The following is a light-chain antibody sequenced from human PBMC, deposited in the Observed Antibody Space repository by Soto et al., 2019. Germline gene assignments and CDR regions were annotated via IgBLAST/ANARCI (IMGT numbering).Light chain of an antibody. Sequence: EIVLTQSPGTLPLSPGERATLSCRASQSVSSGSLAWYQQKPGQAPRLLIYGASSRATGIPDRFSGSGSGTDFTLTITRLEPEDFAVYFCLRYSSSQWTFGQGTKVDIK. CDR3: LRYSSSQWT. CDR2: GAS. V-gene: IGKV3-20*01. CDR1: QSVSSGS. J-gene: IGKJ1*01.